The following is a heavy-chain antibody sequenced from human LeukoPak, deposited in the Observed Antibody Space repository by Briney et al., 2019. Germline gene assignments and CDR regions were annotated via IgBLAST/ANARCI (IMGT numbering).Heavy chain of an antibody. V-gene: IGHV1-46*01. D-gene: IGHD6-19*01. CDR3: ARVIAVAGSDAFDI. CDR1: GFTFSSYA. Sequence: GGSLRLSCAASGFTFSSYAMSWVRQAPGQGLEWMGIINPSGGSTSYAQKFQGRVTMTRDTSTSTVYMELSSLRSEDTAVYYCARVIAVAGSDAFDIWGQGTMVTVSS. CDR2: INPSGGST. J-gene: IGHJ3*02.